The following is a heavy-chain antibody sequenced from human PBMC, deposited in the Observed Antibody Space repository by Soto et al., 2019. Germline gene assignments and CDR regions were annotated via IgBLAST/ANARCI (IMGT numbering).Heavy chain of an antibody. J-gene: IGHJ4*02. CDR2: ISWNSGSI. D-gene: IGHD3-9*01. V-gene: IGHV3-9*01. CDR1: GFTFHDYA. CDR3: AKDSRDILTGLDY. Sequence: PGGSLRLSCAASGFTFHDYAMHWVRQAPGKGLEWVSGISWNSGSIGYADSVKGRFTISRDNAKNSLYLQMNSLRAEDTALYYCAKDSRDILTGLDYWGQGTLVTVSS.